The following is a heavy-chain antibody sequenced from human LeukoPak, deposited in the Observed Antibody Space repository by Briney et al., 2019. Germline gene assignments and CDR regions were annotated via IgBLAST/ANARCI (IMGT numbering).Heavy chain of an antibody. CDR3: ASGSSSSPVYWFDP. V-gene: IGHV1-2*02. J-gene: IGHJ5*02. Sequence: ASVKVSCKASGYTFTSYGISWVRQAPGQGLEWMGWINPNSGGTNYAQKFQGRVTMTRDTSINTAYMELSRLISDDTAVYYCASGSSSSPVYWFDPWGQGTPVTVSS. CDR1: GYTFTSYG. CDR2: INPNSGGT. D-gene: IGHD6-6*01.